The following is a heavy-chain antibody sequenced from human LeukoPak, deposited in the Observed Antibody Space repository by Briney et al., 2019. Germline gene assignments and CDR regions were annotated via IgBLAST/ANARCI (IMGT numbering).Heavy chain of an antibody. Sequence: SETLSLTCTVSGASISSGDYYWGWIRQPPGKGLEWIGSIYHSGSTYHNPTLKSRVTISGDTSKNQFSLNLSSVTAADTAVYYCASTYRTRGYTYGYFDNWGQGTLVTVSS. J-gene: IGHJ4*02. CDR2: IYHSGST. V-gene: IGHV4-39*01. D-gene: IGHD5-18*01. CDR1: GASISSGDYY. CDR3: ASTYRTRGYTYGYFDN.